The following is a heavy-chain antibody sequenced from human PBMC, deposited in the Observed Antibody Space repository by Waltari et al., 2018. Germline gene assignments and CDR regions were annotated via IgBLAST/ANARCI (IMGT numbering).Heavy chain of an antibody. CDR1: GYTLTELS. D-gene: IGHD3-3*01. CDR2: FDPEDGET. V-gene: IGHV1-24*01. CDR3: ATERSGYYRAGDYYYYGMDV. J-gene: IGHJ6*02. Sequence: QVQLVQSGAEVKKPGASVKVSCKVSGYTLTELSMHWVRQAPGKGLEWMGGFDPEDGETIYAQKVQGRVTMTEDTSTDTAYMELSSLRSEDTAVYYCATERSGYYRAGDYYYYGMDVWGQGTTVTVSS.